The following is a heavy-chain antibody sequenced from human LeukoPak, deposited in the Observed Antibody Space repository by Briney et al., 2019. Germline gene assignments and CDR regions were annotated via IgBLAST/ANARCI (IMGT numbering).Heavy chain of an antibody. CDR1: GFTFSSYE. CDR2: ISTSGTTI. CDR3: AKERSSDYYYGMDV. Sequence: GGSLRLSCAASGFTFSSYEMNWVRQAPGKGLEWVSYISTSGTTIYYADSVKGRFTISRDNAKNSLYLQMNSLRAEDTAVYYCAKERSSDYYYGMDVWGQGTSVTVSS. V-gene: IGHV3-48*03. J-gene: IGHJ6*02.